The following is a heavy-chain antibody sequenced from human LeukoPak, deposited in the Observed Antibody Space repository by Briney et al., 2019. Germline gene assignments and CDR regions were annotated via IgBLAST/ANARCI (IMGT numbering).Heavy chain of an antibody. V-gene: IGHV4-39*07. CDR1: GGSISSSNSY. CDR2: VFYSGSP. Sequence: SETLSLTCTVSGGSISSSNSYWGWIRQPPGQGLEWIGTVFYSGSPYYNPSLKSRVTISMDTSKNQFSLNLTSVTAADTAVYYCARSLRVRGVPDYMDAWGKGTTVTISS. J-gene: IGHJ6*03. CDR3: ARSLRVRGVPDYMDA. D-gene: IGHD3-10*01.